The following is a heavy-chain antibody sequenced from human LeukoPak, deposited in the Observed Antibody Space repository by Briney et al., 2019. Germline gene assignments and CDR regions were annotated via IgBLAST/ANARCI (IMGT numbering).Heavy chain of an antibody. D-gene: IGHD4-11*01. Sequence: GGSLRLSCAVSGFTFSSYGMHWVRQAPGKGLKGVAVIWYDGSNKDCADSVKGRFTISRDNSKNTLYLQMNSLRTEDTAVYYCGREMTTVTTRDQYSWFDPWGQGTLVTVSS. J-gene: IGHJ5*02. CDR1: GFTFSSYG. V-gene: IGHV3-33*01. CDR3: GREMTTVTTRDQYSWFDP. CDR2: IWYDGSNK.